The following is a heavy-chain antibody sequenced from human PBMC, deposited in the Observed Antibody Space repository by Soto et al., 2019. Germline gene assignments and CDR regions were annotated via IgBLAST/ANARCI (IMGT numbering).Heavy chain of an antibody. D-gene: IGHD6-25*01. CDR2: ISSGSRTI. V-gene: IGHV3-11*01. Sequence: QVQLVESGGGLVKPGGSLRLSCAAAGFRFNDYYMTWIRQAPGKGLEWVSYISSGSRTIYYAHSVKGRFTISRDNAKNSLYLQMNSLRAEDTAVYYCATSSGALAASFPYYFDYWGQGTLVTVSS. CDR3: ATSSGALAASFPYYFDY. J-gene: IGHJ4*02. CDR1: GFRFNDYY.